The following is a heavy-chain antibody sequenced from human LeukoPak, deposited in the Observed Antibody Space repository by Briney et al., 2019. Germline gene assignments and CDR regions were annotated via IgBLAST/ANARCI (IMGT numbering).Heavy chain of an antibody. CDR1: GYTFTSYY. D-gene: IGHD6-6*01. CDR3: AKNGQIAARLGAINY. CDR2: INPSGGST. Sequence: ASVTVSCTASGYTFTSYYMHWVRQAPGQGLEWMGIINPSGGSTSYAQKFQGRVTMTRDTSTSTVYMELSSLRSEDTAVYYCAKNGQIAARLGAINYWGQGTLVTVPS. V-gene: IGHV1-46*01. J-gene: IGHJ4*02.